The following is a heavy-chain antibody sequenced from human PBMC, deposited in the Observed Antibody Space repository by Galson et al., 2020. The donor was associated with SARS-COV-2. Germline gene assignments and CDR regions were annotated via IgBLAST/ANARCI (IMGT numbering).Heavy chain of an antibody. J-gene: IGHJ4*02. V-gene: IGHV3-21*01. Sequence: GGSLRLSCAVSGFIFNDYGMNWVRQAPGTALEWVASVTRGGTYKYYADSVKGRFTISKDNAKNSLYLQMNSLTADDTAVYYCARHRSEQWDTDYWGQGTRITVSS. CDR1: GFIFNDYG. CDR2: VTRGGTYK. CDR3: ARHRSEQWDTDY. D-gene: IGHD1-26*01.